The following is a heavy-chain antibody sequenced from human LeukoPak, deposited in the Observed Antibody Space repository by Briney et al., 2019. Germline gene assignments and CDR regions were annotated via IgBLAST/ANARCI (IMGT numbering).Heavy chain of an antibody. Sequence: PGGSLRLSCTASRFTFGDYAMSWFRQAPGKGLEWVGFIRSKAYGGTTEYAASVKGRFTISRDDSKSIAYLQMNSLKTEDTAVYYCTSLVVVLIDDAFDIWGQGTMVTVSS. D-gene: IGHD3-22*01. CDR2: IRSKAYGGTT. CDR3: TSLVVVLIDDAFDI. V-gene: IGHV3-49*03. CDR1: RFTFGDYA. J-gene: IGHJ3*02.